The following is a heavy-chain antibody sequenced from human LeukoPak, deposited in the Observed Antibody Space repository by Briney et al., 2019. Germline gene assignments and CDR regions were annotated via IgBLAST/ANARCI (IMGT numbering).Heavy chain of an antibody. CDR1: GFTFSDFY. J-gene: IGHJ4*02. CDR2: ITSAGRAI. V-gene: IGHV3-11*01. D-gene: IGHD5-12*01. Sequence: KPGGSLRLSRAASGFTFSDFYMSWIRQAPGKGLEWVSYITSAGRAIYYADSVQGRFTISRDNARNPLYLQMNGLRAEDTAVYYCASDIVATSGDFWGQGTLVTVSS. CDR3: ASDIVATSGDF.